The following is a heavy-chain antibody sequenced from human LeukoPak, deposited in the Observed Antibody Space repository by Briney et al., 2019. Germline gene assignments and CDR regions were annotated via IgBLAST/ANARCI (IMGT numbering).Heavy chain of an antibody. CDR1: GSTLTELS. Sequence: ASVKVSCKVSGSTLTELSMHWVRQAPGKGLEWMGGFDPEDGETIYAQKFQGRVTMTEDTSTDTAYMELSSLRSEDTAVYYCATELDKTTAAPFDYWGQGTLVTVSS. V-gene: IGHV1-24*01. J-gene: IGHJ4*02. CDR2: FDPEDGET. D-gene: IGHD4-11*01. CDR3: ATELDKTTAAPFDY.